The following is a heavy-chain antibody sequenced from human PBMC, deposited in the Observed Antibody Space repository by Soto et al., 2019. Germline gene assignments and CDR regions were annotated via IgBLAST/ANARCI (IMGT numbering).Heavy chain of an antibody. Sequence: PGESLKISCTGSGFTFGSYWMHWVRQAPGKGLVWVSRMYTDGSSTYYADSVKGRFTISRDNAKSSLYLQMNSLRAEDTAVYYCARDGSYYYYGMDVWGQGTTVTVSS. CDR3: ARDGSYYYYGMDV. D-gene: IGHD5-12*01. CDR2: MYTDGSST. V-gene: IGHV3-74*01. J-gene: IGHJ6*02. CDR1: GFTFGSYW.